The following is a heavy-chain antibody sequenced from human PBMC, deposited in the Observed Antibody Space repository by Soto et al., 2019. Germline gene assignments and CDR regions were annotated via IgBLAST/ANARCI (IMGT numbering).Heavy chain of an antibody. D-gene: IGHD2-15*01. J-gene: IGHJ3*02. Sequence: ASVKVSCKASGYTFTSYGISWVRQAPGQGLEWMGWISAYNGNTNYAQKLQGRVTMTTDTSTSTAYMELRSLRSDDTAVYYCAAEIVVVVAAKRRAFDIWGQGTMVTVSS. CDR1: GYTFTSYG. CDR2: ISAYNGNT. CDR3: AAEIVVVVAAKRRAFDI. V-gene: IGHV1-18*01.